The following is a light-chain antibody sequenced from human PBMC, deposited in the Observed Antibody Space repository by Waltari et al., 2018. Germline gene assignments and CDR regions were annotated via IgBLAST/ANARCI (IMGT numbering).Light chain of an antibody. V-gene: IGKV3D-11*01. CDR2: DAS. J-gene: IGKJ4*01. CDR3: QQRSSSIT. Sequence: EFVLTQSPATLSLSPGERATLSCRASQDISSFLAWYQQKPGQAPRLLIYDASVRATGVPARFSGSGPGRDFTLTISSLEPEDSAVYYCQQRSSSITFGGGTKVEIK. CDR1: QDISSF.